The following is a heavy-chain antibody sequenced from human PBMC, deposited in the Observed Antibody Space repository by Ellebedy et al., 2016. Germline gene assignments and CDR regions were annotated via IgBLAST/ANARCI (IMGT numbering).Heavy chain of an antibody. Sequence: GGSLRLSCAASGFTFSSYGMHWVRQAPGKGLEWVAVIWYDGSNKYYADSVKGRFTISRDNSKNTLYLQMNSLRAEDTAVYYCARVGGSYPTKYFDYWGQGTLVTVSS. CDR2: IWYDGSNK. J-gene: IGHJ4*02. CDR3: ARVGGSYPTKYFDY. V-gene: IGHV3-33*08. D-gene: IGHD1-26*01. CDR1: GFTFSSYG.